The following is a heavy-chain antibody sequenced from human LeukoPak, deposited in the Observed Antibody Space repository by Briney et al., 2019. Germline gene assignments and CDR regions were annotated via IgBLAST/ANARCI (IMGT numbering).Heavy chain of an antibody. CDR2: INHSGST. Sequence: SETLSLTCAVYGGSFSGYYWSWIRQPPGKGLEWIGEINHSGSTNYNPSLKSRVTISVDTSKNQFSLKLSSVTAADTAVYYCARRGFWSGPPDYWGQGTLVTVSS. CDR1: GGSFSGYY. CDR3: ARRGFWSGPPDY. V-gene: IGHV4-34*01. J-gene: IGHJ4*02. D-gene: IGHD3-3*01.